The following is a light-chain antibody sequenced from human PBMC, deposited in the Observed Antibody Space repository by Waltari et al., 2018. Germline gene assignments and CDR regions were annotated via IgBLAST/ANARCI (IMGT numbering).Light chain of an antibody. CDR1: QRVLYSSNNKNY. CDR2: WAS. Sequence: DIVMTQSPDSLAVSLGETATINCTSSQRVLYSSNNKNYLAWYQQKPGPPPKRLIYWASTRESGVPDRFSGSGSGTDFTLTISSLRAEDVAVYYCQQYYSTPPVTFGQGTRLEIK. J-gene: IGKJ5*01. CDR3: QQYYSTPPVT. V-gene: IGKV4-1*01.